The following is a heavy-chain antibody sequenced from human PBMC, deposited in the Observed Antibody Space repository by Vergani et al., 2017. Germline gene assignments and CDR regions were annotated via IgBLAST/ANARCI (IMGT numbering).Heavy chain of an antibody. D-gene: IGHD3-16*02. CDR1: GYTFTSYG. J-gene: IGHJ4*02. V-gene: IGHV1-18*01. CDR2: ISAYNGNT. Sequence: QVQLVQSGAEVKTPGASVKVSCKASGYTFTSYGISWVRQAPGQGLEWMGWISAYNGNTNYAQKLQGRVTMTTDTSTSTAYMELRSLRSDDTAVYYCARLRNDYVWGSYRNPYYFDYWGQGTLVTVSS. CDR3: ARLRNDYVWGSYRNPYYFDY.